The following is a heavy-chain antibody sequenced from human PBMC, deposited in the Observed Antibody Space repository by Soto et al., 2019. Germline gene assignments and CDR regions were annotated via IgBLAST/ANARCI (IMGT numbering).Heavy chain of an antibody. Sequence: ASVKVSCEASGGTFSSYAISWVRQAPGQGLEWMGGIIPIFGTANYAQKFQGRVTITADESTSTAYMELSSLRSEDTAVYYCARDLYYDSSGSVNAFDIWGQGTMVTVSS. CDR2: IIPIFGTA. J-gene: IGHJ3*02. V-gene: IGHV1-69*13. D-gene: IGHD3-22*01. CDR1: GGTFSSYA. CDR3: ARDLYYDSSGSVNAFDI.